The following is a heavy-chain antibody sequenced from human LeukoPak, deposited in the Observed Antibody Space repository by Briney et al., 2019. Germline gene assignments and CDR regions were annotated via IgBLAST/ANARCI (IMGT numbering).Heavy chain of an antibody. V-gene: IGHV3-9*01. CDR3: AKDDSSGRYELGNSFDY. CDR2: ISWNSGSI. Sequence: GGSLRLSCAASGFTFDDYAMRWVRQAPGKGLEWVSGISWNSGSIGYADSVKGRFTISRDNAKNSLYLQMNSLRAEDTALYYCAKDDSSGRYELGNSFDYWGQGTLVTVSS. J-gene: IGHJ4*02. D-gene: IGHD6-19*01. CDR1: GFTFDDYA.